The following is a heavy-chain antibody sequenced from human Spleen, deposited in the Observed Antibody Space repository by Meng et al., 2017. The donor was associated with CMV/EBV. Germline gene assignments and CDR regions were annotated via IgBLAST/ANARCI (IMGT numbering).Heavy chain of an antibody. CDR2: INWNGGNT. CDR3: ARDRAMVRGVTSDY. CDR1: GFTFDDYG. D-gene: IGHD3-10*01. Sequence: GGSLRLSCAASGFTFDDYGMSWVRQGPGKGLEWVSGINWNGGNTGYADSVKGRFTISRDNAKNSLYLQMNSLRAEDTALYYCARDRAMVRGVTSDYWGQGTLVTVSS. J-gene: IGHJ4*02. V-gene: IGHV3-20*04.